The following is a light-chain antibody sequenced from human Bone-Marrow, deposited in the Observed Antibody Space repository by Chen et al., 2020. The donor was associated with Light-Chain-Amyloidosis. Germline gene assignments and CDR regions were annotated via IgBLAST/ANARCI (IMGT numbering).Light chain of an antibody. Sequence: SYVLTQPSSLSVAPGQTATIACGGNNIASTSVHWYQQTPGQAPLLVVYDDSDRPSGIPERLSGSNSGNTATLTISRVEAGDEADYYCQVWDRSSDRPVFGGGTKLTVL. CDR3: QVWDRSSDRPV. V-gene: IGLV3-21*02. CDR2: DDS. CDR1: NIASTS. J-gene: IGLJ3*02.